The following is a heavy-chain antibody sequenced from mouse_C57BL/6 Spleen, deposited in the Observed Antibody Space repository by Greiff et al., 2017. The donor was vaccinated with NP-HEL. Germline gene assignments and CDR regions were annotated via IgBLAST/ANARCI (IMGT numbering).Heavy chain of an antibody. Sequence: EVKLVESGGGLVQPGGSLSLSCAASGFTFTDYYMSWVRQPPGKALEWLGFIRNKANGYTTEYSASVKGRFTISRDNSQSILYLQMNALRAEDSATYYCARCGGYDEYFDVWGTGTTVTVSS. D-gene: IGHD2-2*01. CDR1: GFTFTDYY. CDR2: IRNKANGYTT. CDR3: ARCGGYDEYFDV. J-gene: IGHJ1*03. V-gene: IGHV7-3*01.